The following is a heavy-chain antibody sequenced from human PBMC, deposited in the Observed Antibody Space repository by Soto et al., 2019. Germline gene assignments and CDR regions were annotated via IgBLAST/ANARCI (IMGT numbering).Heavy chain of an antibody. D-gene: IGHD6-19*01. CDR3: ARGSYYSGWV. CDR2: TYYRSNWYT. J-gene: IGHJ4*02. Sequence: PXQTLSLTWAISGDSVSSTSTAWSLIRQSPSRGLEWLGRTYYRSNWYTDYAVSVKSRITISPDTSKNQFSLQLNSVTPEDTAVYYCARGSYYSGWVWGQGTLVTVSS. CDR1: GDSVSSTSTA. V-gene: IGHV6-1*01.